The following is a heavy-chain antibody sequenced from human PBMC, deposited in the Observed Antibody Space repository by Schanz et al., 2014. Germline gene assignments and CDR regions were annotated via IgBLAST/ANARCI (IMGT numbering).Heavy chain of an antibody. J-gene: IGHJ4*02. D-gene: IGHD2-2*01. V-gene: IGHV1-46*01. Sequence: QVQLVQSGAEVKKPGVSVKVSCKASGYTFTTYYIHWVRQAPGQGLEWMGKINPSSGTTRIAQNCQGRLTVTRDTSTSTVNMELSRLRSEDTDVYYCARGGFGDSTSFDSWGQGTLVTVSS. CDR1: GYTFTTYY. CDR3: ARGGFGDSTSFDS. CDR2: INPSSGTT.